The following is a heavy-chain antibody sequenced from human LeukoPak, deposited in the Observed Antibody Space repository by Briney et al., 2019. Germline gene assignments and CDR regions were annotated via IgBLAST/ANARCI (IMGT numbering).Heavy chain of an antibody. V-gene: IGHV4-61*02. D-gene: IGHD5-12*01. Sequence: SQTLSLTCTVSGGSISSGSYHWSWIRQPAGKGLEWIGRIYTSGSTNYNSSLKSRVTISVDTSKNQFSLKLSSVTAADTAVYYCAKDRTYSACAALDYWGQGTLVTVSS. CDR3: AKDRTYSACAALDY. CDR2: IYTSGST. J-gene: IGHJ4*02. CDR1: GGSISSGSYH.